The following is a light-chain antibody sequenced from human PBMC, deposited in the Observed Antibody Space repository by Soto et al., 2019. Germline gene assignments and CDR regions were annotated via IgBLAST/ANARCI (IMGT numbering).Light chain of an antibody. CDR2: GAS. CDR3: QQYNNWTPT. CDR1: QSVSSSY. J-gene: IGKJ5*01. V-gene: IGKV3-20*01. Sequence: EIVLTQSPGTLSLSPGERATLSCRASQSVSSSYLAWYQQKPGQAPRLLIYGASSRATGIPDRFSGSGSGTEFTLTISSLQSEDFAVYYCQQYNNWTPTFGQGTRLEIK.